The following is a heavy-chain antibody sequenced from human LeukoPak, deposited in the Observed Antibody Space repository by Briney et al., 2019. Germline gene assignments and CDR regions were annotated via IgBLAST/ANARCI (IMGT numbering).Heavy chain of an antibody. V-gene: IGHV3-9*01. J-gene: IGHJ6*03. CDR3: ASSYAGYYYYYYMDV. Sequence: GGSLRLSCAASGFTFDDYAMHWVRQAPGKGLEWVSGISWNSGSIGYADSVKGRFTISRDNAKNSLYLQMNSLRAEDTAVYYCASSYAGYYYYYYMDVWGKGTTVTVSS. D-gene: IGHD2-2*01. CDR2: ISWNSGSI. CDR1: GFTFDDYA.